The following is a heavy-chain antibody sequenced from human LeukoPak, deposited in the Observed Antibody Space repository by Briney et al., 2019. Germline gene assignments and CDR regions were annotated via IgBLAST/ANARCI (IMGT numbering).Heavy chain of an antibody. CDR3: ARGSQNYYNPFDN. J-gene: IGHJ4*02. CDR1: GGSISGSISGTY. D-gene: IGHD3-10*01. V-gene: IGHV4-4*07. Sequence: SETLSLTCTVSGGSISGSISGTYWSWVRQPAGKRLEWIGRIHSSGSTKYNPSLKSRVTMSVDTSKNQLFLRLTSVTAADTALYYCARGSQNYYNPFDNWGQGTLVTVSS. CDR2: IHSSGST.